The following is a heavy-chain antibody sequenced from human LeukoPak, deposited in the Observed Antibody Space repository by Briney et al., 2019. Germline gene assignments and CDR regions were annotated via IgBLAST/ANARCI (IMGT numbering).Heavy chain of an antibody. CDR2: TDTSGNYI. J-gene: IGHJ3*02. Sequence: GGSLRLSCAASGFTFSSYGMNWVRQAPGKGLEWAPFTDTSGNYIYYGDSVKGRFTISRDKAKNLVFLQMNGLRAEDTAVYYCARGRSITLLRGVAMSDGFDIWGRGAMVAVSS. CDR1: GFTFSSYG. CDR3: ARGRSITLLRGVAMSDGFDI. D-gene: IGHD3-10*01. V-gene: IGHV3-21*01.